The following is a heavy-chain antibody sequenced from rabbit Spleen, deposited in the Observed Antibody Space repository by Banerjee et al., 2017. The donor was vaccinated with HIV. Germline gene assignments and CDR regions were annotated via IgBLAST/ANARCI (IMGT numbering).Heavy chain of an antibody. J-gene: IGHJ4*01. V-gene: IGHV1S40*01. CDR2: VSTGVSGST. D-gene: IGHD4-1*01. Sequence: QSLEESGGDLVKPRASLTLTCTASGFSFSSTHWIYWVRQAPGKGLEWIACVSTGVSGSTYYASWAKGRFTISKTSSTTVTLQMTSLTAADTAAYFCARDGYSRGWGIILYYFNLWGPGTLVTVS. CDR1: GFSFSSTHW. CDR3: ARDGYSRGWGIILYYFNL.